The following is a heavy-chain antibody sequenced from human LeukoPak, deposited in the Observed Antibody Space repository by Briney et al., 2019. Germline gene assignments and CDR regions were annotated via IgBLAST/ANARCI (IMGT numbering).Heavy chain of an antibody. Sequence: GGSLRLSCAASGFTFSSYAMSWVRQAPGKGLEWVSAISGSGGSTYYADSVKGRFTISRDNSKNTLYLQMSSLRAEDTAVYYCAKDDLAQFFMTTVAQGMDVWGQGTTVTVSS. CDR1: GFTFSSYA. D-gene: IGHD4-23*01. CDR2: ISGSGGST. V-gene: IGHV3-23*01. CDR3: AKDDLAQFFMTTVAQGMDV. J-gene: IGHJ6*02.